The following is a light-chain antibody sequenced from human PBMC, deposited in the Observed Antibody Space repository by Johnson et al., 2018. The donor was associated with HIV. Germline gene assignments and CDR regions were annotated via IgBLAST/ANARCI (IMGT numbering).Light chain of an antibody. Sequence: QSVLTQPPSVSAAPGQKVTISCSGSSSNIGNNYVSWYQQLQGTAPKLLIYENNKRPSGIPDRFSGSKSGTSTTLGITGLPTGDEADYYCGTWDSSLNSYVFGTGTKVSVL. J-gene: IGLJ1*01. CDR3: GTWDSSLNSYV. CDR1: SSNIGNNY. CDR2: ENN. V-gene: IGLV1-51*02.